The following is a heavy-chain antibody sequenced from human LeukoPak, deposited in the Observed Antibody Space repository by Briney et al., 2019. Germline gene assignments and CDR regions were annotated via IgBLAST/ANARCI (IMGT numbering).Heavy chain of an antibody. Sequence: GGSLSLSCAASGFIFSDYYTTWIRQAPGKGLDWISYISSDSSYTRYADSVKGRFTVSRDNAKNSLYLQMNSLRAEDTAVYYCARLHSTAAAGTYDYWGQGTLVTVSS. CDR3: ARLHSTAAAGTYDY. V-gene: IGHV3-11*06. D-gene: IGHD6-13*01. J-gene: IGHJ4*02. CDR2: ISSDSSYT. CDR1: GFIFSDYY.